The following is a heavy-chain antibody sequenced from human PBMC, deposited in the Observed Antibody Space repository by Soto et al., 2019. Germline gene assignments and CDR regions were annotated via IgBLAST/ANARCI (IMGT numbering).Heavy chain of an antibody. CDR2: LSHDGGNI. J-gene: IGHJ4*02. V-gene: IGHV3-23*01. Sequence: GGSLRLSCVAPDFSFTHHAMTWVRLPPGKGLQWVAALSHDGGNIYYRDSVRGRFTISRDNSKNTLYLQMHSLKAEDTAVYFCAKQMRTWVDTAIDFWGQGTQVTVSS. D-gene: IGHD2-21*02. CDR1: DFSFTHHA. CDR3: AKQMRTWVDTAIDF.